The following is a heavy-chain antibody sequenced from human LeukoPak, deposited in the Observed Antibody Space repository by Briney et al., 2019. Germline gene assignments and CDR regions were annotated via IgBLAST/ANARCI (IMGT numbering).Heavy chain of an antibody. J-gene: IGHJ4*02. Sequence: PGGSLRLSCEASGFSFSKYRMHWVRQAPGKGLVWVAFISKDGGTTTYVDSVRDRFTISRDNSKNILFLQMNSLKSEETAMYYCVIASGYLHDFDFWGQGTLVTVSS. CDR3: VIASGYLHDFDF. V-gene: IGHV3-74*03. D-gene: IGHD3-3*01. CDR1: GFSFSKYR. CDR2: ISKDGGTT.